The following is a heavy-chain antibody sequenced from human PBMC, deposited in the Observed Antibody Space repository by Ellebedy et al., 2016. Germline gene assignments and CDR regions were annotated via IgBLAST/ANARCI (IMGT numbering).Heavy chain of an antibody. V-gene: IGHV3-30*03. D-gene: IGHD2-2*01. CDR3: ASHLGCSSASCSYFDY. CDR1: GFTFSSYG. J-gene: IGHJ4*02. Sequence: GESLKISCAASGFTFSSYGMHWVRQAPGKGLEWVAVISYDGSNKYYADSVKGRFTISRDNSKNTLYLQVNSLRAEDTAVYYCASHLGCSSASCSYFDYWGQGTLVTVSS. CDR2: ISYDGSNK.